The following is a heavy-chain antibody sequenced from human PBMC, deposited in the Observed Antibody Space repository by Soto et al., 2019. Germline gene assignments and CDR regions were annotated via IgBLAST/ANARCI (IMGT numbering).Heavy chain of an antibody. Sequence: GESLKISCKGSVYSFTSFWISWVRQMPGKGLEWMGRIDPSDSYTSYSPSFQGHVTISADRSISTAYLQWSSLKASDTAMYYCARLERYTGYELHFDYWGQGTQVTVSS. CDR2: IDPSDSYT. V-gene: IGHV5-10-1*01. J-gene: IGHJ4*02. CDR3: ARLERYTGYELHFDY. CDR1: VYSFTSFW. D-gene: IGHD5-12*01.